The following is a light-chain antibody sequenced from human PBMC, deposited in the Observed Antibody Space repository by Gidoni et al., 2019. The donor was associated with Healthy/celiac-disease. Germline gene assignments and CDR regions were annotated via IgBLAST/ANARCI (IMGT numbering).Light chain of an antibody. CDR2: DVS. CDR1: SSDVGGYNY. V-gene: IGLV2-14*03. CDR3: SSYTSSSIFVV. Sequence: QSALTQPASVSGSPGQSIPISCTGTSSDVGGYNYVSCYQQHPGKAPKLMIYDVSNRPSGVSNRFSGSKSGNTASLTISGLQAEDEADYYCSSYTSSSIFVVFGGGTKLTVL. J-gene: IGLJ2*01.